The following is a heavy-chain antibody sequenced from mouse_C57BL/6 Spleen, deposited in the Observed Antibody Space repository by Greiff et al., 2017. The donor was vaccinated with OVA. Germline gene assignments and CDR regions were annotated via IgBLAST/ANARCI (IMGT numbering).Heavy chain of an antibody. CDR1: GFTFSSYA. D-gene: IGHD2-4*01. CDR3: TRDYYDYGGFAY. J-gene: IGHJ3*01. CDR2: ISSGGDYI. V-gene: IGHV5-9-1*02. Sequence: EVMLVESGEGLVKPGGSLKLSCAASGFTFSSYAMSWVRQTPEKRLEWVAYISSGGDYIYYADTVKGRFTISRDNARNTLYLQMSSLKSEDTAMYYCTRDYYDYGGFAYWGQGTLVTVSA.